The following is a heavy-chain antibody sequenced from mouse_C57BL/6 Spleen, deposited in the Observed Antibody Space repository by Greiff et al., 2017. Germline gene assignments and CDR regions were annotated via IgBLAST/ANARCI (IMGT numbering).Heavy chain of an antibody. CDR1: GYAFSSSW. D-gene: IGHD1-1*01. Sequence: VKLVESGPELVKPGASVKISCKASGYAFSSSWMNWVKQRAGKGLEWIGRIYPGDGDTNYNGKFKGKATLTADKSSSTAYMQLSSLTSEDSAVYFCARGVYYGSTPYAMRCWGQGASVTDSS. CDR2: IYPGDGDT. CDR3: ARGVYYGSTPYAMRC. J-gene: IGHJ4*01. V-gene: IGHV1-82*01.